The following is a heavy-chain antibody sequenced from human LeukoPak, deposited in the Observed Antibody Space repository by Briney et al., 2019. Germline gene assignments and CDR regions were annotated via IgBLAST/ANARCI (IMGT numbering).Heavy chain of an antibody. V-gene: IGHV3-30*18. Sequence: GRSLRLSCAASGFTFSSYGMHWVRQAPGKGLEWGAVISYDGSNKYYADSVKGRFTISRDNSKSTLYLQMNSLRAEDTAVYYCAKTRGYSYGDFDYWGQGTLVTVSS. CDR2: ISYDGSNK. J-gene: IGHJ4*02. D-gene: IGHD5-18*01. CDR3: AKTRGYSYGDFDY. CDR1: GFTFSSYG.